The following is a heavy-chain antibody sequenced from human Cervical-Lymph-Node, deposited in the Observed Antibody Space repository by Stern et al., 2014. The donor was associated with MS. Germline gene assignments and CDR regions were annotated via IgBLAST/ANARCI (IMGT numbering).Heavy chain of an antibody. J-gene: IGHJ5*02. CDR2: ISASGATT. CDR3: ARSHRTIS. V-gene: IGHV3-23*04. Sequence: EQLVESGGDLVQPGGSLRLSCAASGFTFTSYAMTWVRQAPGKGLEWVSEISASGATTHYADSVKGRFTISRDNSKNTLYLQMHSLRAEDTAVYYCARSHRTISWGQGTLVSVSS. D-gene: IGHD1/OR15-1a*01. CDR1: GFTFTSYA.